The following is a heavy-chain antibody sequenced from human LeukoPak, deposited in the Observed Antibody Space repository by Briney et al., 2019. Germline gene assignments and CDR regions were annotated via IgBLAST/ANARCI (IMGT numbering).Heavy chain of an antibody. CDR1: GFTSSSYS. CDR3: ARDWCSSTSCYNFDY. D-gene: IGHD2-2*02. J-gene: IGHJ4*02. V-gene: IGHV3-21*01. Sequence: GGSLRLSCAASGFTSSSYSMNWVRQAPGKGLEWVSSISSSSSYKYYADSVKGRFTISRDNAKNSLYLQMNSLRAEDTAVYYCARDWCSSTSCYNFDYWGQGTLVTVSS. CDR2: ISSSSSYK.